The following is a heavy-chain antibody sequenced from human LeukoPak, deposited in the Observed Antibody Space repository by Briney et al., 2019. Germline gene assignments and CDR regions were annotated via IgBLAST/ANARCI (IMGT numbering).Heavy chain of an antibody. Sequence: GGSLRLSCAASGFTFSSYAMSWVRQAPGKGLEWVSAISGSGGSTYYADSVKGRFTISRDNSKNTLYLQMNSLRAEDTAVYYCAARRSGRRIVVVVAATFDYWGQGTLVTVSS. CDR1: GFTFSSYA. J-gene: IGHJ4*02. CDR2: ISGSGGST. V-gene: IGHV3-23*01. D-gene: IGHD2-15*01. CDR3: AARRSGRRIVVVVAATFDY.